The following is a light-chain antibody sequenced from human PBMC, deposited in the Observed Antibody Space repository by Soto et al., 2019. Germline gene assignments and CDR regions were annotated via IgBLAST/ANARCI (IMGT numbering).Light chain of an antibody. J-gene: IGLJ2*01. CDR2: GNN. CDR3: QSYDSSLSGSVV. Sequence: QSVPTQPPSVSGAPGQRVTISCTGSSSNIGAGYDVHWYQHLPGRAPKLLIYGNNNRPSGVPDRFSGSKSGTSASLAITGLQAGDEADYYCQSYDSSLSGSVVFGGGTKLTVL. CDR1: SSNIGAGYD. V-gene: IGLV1-40*01.